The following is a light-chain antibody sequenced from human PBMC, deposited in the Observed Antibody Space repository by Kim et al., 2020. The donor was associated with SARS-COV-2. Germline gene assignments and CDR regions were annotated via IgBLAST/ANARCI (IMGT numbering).Light chain of an antibody. J-gene: IGKJ2*01. V-gene: IGKV3-20*01. CDR3: QHYGSFPPYA. CDR1: QSVSSSY. Sequence: SPGERATRSCRASQSVSSSYLGWYQQKPGQAPRLLIYEAFNRATGIPDRFSGSGSGTDFSLTISRLEPEDFAVYYCQHYGSFPPYAFGQGTKLEI. CDR2: EAF.